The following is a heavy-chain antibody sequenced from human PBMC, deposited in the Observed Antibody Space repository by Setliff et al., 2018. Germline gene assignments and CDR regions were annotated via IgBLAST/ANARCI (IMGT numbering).Heavy chain of an antibody. CDR2: IDHSGST. J-gene: IGHJ4*02. CDR1: GYSISSGYY. D-gene: IGHD1-26*01. CDR3: GRPLVGVTTGFEN. Sequence: SETLSLTCAVSGYSISSGYYWGWIRQPPGKGLEWIGSIDHSGSTHYNPSLKSRVTISVDTAKNQFSLKLRSVTAADTAMYYCGRPLVGVTTGFENWDQGTLVTVSS. V-gene: IGHV4-38-2*01.